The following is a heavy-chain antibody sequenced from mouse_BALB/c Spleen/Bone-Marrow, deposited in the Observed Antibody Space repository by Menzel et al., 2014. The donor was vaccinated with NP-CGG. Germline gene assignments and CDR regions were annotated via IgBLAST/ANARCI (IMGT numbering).Heavy chain of an antibody. D-gene: IGHD2-1*01. CDR2: IDPANGNA. V-gene: IGHV14-3*02. Sequence: VQLKESGAELVKPGASVRLSCTASGFNIKDTYMHWVKQRPDQGLEWIGRIDPANGNAKHDPKFQGKAAITADTSSNTTYLQLTSLTSEDTAVYYCAIYPTFNYGGQGTTLPFSS. J-gene: IGHJ2*01. CDR1: GFNIKDTY. CDR3: AIYPTFNY.